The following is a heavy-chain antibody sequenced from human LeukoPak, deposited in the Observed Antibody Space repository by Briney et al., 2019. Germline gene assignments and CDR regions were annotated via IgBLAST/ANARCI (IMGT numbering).Heavy chain of an antibody. CDR1: GGSISSGGYY. Sequence: PSETLSLTCTVSGGSISSGGYYWSWIRQHPGKGLEWIGYIYYSGSTYYNPSLKSRVTISVDTSKNQFSLKLSSVTAADTAVYHCARGGRTGTTSPLFDYWGQGTLVTVSS. CDR3: ARGGRTGTTSPLFDY. J-gene: IGHJ4*02. CDR2: IYYSGST. D-gene: IGHD1-14*01. V-gene: IGHV4-31*03.